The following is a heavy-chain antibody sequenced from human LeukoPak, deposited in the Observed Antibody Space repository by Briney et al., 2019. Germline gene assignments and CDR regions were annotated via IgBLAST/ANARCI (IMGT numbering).Heavy chain of an antibody. CDR2: ISYDGSNK. V-gene: IGHV3-30-3*01. CDR3: ARASMGTYYYYGMDV. J-gene: IGHJ6*02. Sequence: GGSLRLSCAASGFTISSYAMHWVRQARGKGLEWVAVISYDGSNKYYADSVKGRFTISRDNSKNTLYLQMNSLRAEDTAVYYCARASMGTYYYYGMDVWGQGTTVTVSS. CDR1: GFTISSYA. D-gene: IGHD2/OR15-2a*01.